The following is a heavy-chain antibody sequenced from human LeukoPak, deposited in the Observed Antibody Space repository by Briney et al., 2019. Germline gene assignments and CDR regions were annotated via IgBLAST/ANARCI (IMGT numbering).Heavy chain of an antibody. D-gene: IGHD3-16*01. Sequence: RASETLSLTCSVSGGSASSANYYWSWVRQPPGKGLEWIGYIYYSGSTTYNPSLKSRVTISVDTSKNQFSLKLTSVTAADTGVYYCVRHPRGGPYFDYWGQGTLVTVSS. CDR1: GGSASSANYY. V-gene: IGHV4-61*01. J-gene: IGHJ4*02. CDR2: IYYSGST. CDR3: VRHPRGGPYFDY.